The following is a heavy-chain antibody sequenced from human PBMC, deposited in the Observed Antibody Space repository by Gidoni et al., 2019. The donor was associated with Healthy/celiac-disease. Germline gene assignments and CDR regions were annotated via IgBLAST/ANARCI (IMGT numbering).Heavy chain of an antibody. V-gene: IGHV1-69*01. CDR3: ARVVDFWSGYYYFDY. Sequence: QVQLVQSGAEVKKPGSSVKVSCKASGGTFSSYAISWVRQAPGQGLEWMGGIIPIFGTANYAQKFQGRVTITADESTSTAYMELSSMRSEETAVYYCARVVDFWSGYYYFDYWGQGTLVTVSS. CDR1: GGTFSSYA. CDR2: IIPIFGTA. J-gene: IGHJ4*02. D-gene: IGHD3-3*01.